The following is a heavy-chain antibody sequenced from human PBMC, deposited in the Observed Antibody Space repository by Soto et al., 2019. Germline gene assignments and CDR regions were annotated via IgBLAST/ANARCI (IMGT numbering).Heavy chain of an antibody. J-gene: IGHJ5*02. CDR1: GGTFSSYA. CDR3: ARHNDSWSGYYNWFDP. Sequence: SVKVSCKASGGTFSSYAISWVRQAPGQGLEWMGGIIPIFGTANYAQKFQGRVTITADESTSTAYMELSSLRSEDTAVYYCARHNDSWSGYYNWFDPWGQGTLVTVS. CDR2: IIPIFGTA. V-gene: IGHV1-69*13. D-gene: IGHD3-3*01.